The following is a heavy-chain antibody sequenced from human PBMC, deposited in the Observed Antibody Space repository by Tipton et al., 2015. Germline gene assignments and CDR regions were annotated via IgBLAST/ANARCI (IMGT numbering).Heavy chain of an antibody. Sequence: LRLSCTVSGGSVSSGRYYWSWIRQSPGKGLEWIGHMYNSGSTSYTPSLKSRVTMSVDTSKNQFSLKLSSVTAADTAVYYCARDEGVTRGYYFDYWGQGTLVTVSS. CDR1: GGSVSSGRYY. V-gene: IGHV4-61*01. J-gene: IGHJ4*02. CDR3: ARDEGVTRGYYFDY. CDR2: MYNSGST. D-gene: IGHD3-10*01.